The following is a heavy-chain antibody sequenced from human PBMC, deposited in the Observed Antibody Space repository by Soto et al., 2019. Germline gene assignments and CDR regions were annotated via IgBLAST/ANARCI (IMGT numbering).Heavy chain of an antibody. Sequence: EVQLVESGGGLVQPGGSLRLSCAASGFTFSSYWMSWVRQAPGKGLEWVANIKQDGSEKYYVDSVKGRFTISRDNAKNSLYLQMNSLRAEDTAVYYCAREGDSSGYYRYYYGMDVWGQGTTVTVSS. V-gene: IGHV3-7*03. D-gene: IGHD3-22*01. CDR1: GFTFSSYW. CDR3: AREGDSSGYYRYYYGMDV. CDR2: IKQDGSEK. J-gene: IGHJ6*02.